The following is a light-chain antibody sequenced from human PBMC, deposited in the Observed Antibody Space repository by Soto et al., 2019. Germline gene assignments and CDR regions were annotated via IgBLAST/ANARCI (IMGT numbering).Light chain of an antibody. CDR2: WAS. V-gene: IGKV4-1*01. Sequence: DIVMTQSPDSLAVSLGDRATIDCKSSPSVLYSSNNKNYLAWYQQKAGQPPKLLIYWASTRESGVPDRFSGSGSGTDFTLTISSLQAEDVAVYYCQQYYTTPLTFGGGTKVEIK. CDR1: PSVLYSSNNKNY. CDR3: QQYYTTPLT. J-gene: IGKJ4*01.